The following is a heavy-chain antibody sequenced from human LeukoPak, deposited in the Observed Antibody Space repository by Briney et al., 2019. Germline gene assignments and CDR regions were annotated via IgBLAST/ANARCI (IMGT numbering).Heavy chain of an antibody. CDR2: INPNGGSA. V-gene: IGHV1-46*01. CDR1: GYTFPNYH. J-gene: IGHJ4*02. Sequence: ASMKVSCKASGYTFPNYHIHCVRQAPGQGLEWLGIINPNGGSASYAQRFQGRVTMTRDTSTTTVYMELTSLRSEDTAVYYCARGPRNWGFDDYWGQGTLVTVSS. D-gene: IGHD7-27*01. CDR3: ARGPRNWGFDDY.